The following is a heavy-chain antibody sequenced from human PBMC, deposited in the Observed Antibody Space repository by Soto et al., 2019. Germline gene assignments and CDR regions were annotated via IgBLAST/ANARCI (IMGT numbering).Heavy chain of an antibody. V-gene: IGHV3-30*18. CDR2: ISYDGSNK. Sequence: QVQLVESGGGVVQPGRSLRLSCAAPGFTFSSYGMHWVRQAPGKGLEWVAVISYDGSNKYYADSVKGRFTISRDNSKNTLYLQMNSLRAEDTAVYYCAKDAAQRNYYYGMDVWGQGTTVTVSS. CDR1: GFTFSSYG. CDR3: AKDAAQRNYYYGMDV. J-gene: IGHJ6*02.